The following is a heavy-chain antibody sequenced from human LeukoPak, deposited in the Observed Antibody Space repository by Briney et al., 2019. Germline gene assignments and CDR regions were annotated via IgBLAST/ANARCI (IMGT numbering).Heavy chain of an antibody. CDR2: IYTSGST. V-gene: IGHV4-4*07. D-gene: IGHD3-9*01. J-gene: IGHJ4*02. Sequence: SETLSLTCTVSGGSISSYYWSWIRQPAGKGLEWIGRIYTSGSTNYNPSLKSRVTTSVDTSKNQFSLKLSSVTAADTAVYYCARDRGRHDILTGSLRYFDYWGQGTLVTVSS. CDR3: ARDRGRHDILTGSLRYFDY. CDR1: GGSISSYY.